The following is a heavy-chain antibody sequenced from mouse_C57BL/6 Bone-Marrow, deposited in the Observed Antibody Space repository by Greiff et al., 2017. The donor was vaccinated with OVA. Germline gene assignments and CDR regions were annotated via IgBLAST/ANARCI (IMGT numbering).Heavy chain of an antibody. Sequence: VQLKESGGGLVQPGGSLKLSCAASGFTFSDYYMYWVRQTPEKRLEWVAYISNGGGSTYYTDTVKGRFTISRDNAKNTLYLQMSRLKSEDTAMYYCARSSPYYGSSGGYFDVWGTGTTVTVSS. CDR1: GFTFSDYY. V-gene: IGHV5-12*01. CDR2: ISNGGGST. J-gene: IGHJ1*03. CDR3: ARSSPYYGSSGGYFDV. D-gene: IGHD1-1*01.